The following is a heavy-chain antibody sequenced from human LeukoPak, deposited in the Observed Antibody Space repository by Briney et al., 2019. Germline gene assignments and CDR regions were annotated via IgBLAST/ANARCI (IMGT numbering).Heavy chain of an antibody. J-gene: IGHJ4*02. CDR3: ARGHYCSSTSCPAGTFDY. V-gene: IGHV4-31*03. Sequence: SETLSLTCTVSGGSISSGGYYWSWIRQHPGKGPEWIGYIYYSGSTYYNLSLKSRVTISVDTSKNQFSLKLSSVTAADTAVYYCARGHYCSSTSCPAGTFDYWGQGTLVTVSS. CDR1: GGSISSGGYY. CDR2: IYYSGST. D-gene: IGHD2-2*01.